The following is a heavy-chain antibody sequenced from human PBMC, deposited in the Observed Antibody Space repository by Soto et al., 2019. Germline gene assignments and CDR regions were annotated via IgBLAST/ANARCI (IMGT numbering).Heavy chain of an antibody. V-gene: IGHV3-9*01. D-gene: IGHD3-16*01. J-gene: IGHJ4*02. CDR2: ITSRGTDI. CDR1: RFFFGDYA. Sequence: PGGSLRLSCAASRFFFGDYAFHWVRQAPGKGLEWVAGITSRGTDIAYADSVKGRFIISRDNAMNVLHLHMNSLRPEDTAVYYRATSMASKLVGGLPDYWAQGTQVTVSS. CDR3: ATSMASKLVGGLPDY.